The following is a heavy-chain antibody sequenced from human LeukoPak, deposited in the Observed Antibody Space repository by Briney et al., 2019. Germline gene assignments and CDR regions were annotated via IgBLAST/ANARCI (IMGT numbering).Heavy chain of an antibody. Sequence: PGGSLRLSCAASGFTFSSYAMSWVRQAPGKGLEWVSAISGSGGSTYYADSVKGRFTISRDNSKNTLYLQMNSLRAEDPAVYYCAKDQVPYYDSSGYDYWGQGTLVTVSS. V-gene: IGHV3-23*01. CDR2: ISGSGGST. J-gene: IGHJ4*02. CDR1: GFTFSSYA. CDR3: AKDQVPYYDSSGYDY. D-gene: IGHD3-22*01.